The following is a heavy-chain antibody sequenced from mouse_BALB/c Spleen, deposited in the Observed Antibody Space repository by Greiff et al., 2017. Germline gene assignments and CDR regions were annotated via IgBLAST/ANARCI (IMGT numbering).Heavy chain of an antibody. CDR1: GFSLTSYG. V-gene: IGHV2-5-1*01. D-gene: IGHD2-1*01. CDR3: TKKTGGNLGLDY. J-gene: IGHJ4*01. Sequence: QVQLQQSGPSLVQPSQSLSITCTVSGFSLTSYGVHWVRQSPGKGLEWLGVIWRGGSTDYNAAFMSRLSITKDNSKSQVFFKMNSLQADDTAIYYCTKKTGGNLGLDYWGQGTSVTVSS. CDR2: IWRGGST.